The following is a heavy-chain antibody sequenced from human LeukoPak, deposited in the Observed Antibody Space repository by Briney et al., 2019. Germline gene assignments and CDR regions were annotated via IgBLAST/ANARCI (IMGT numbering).Heavy chain of an antibody. Sequence: PSETLSLTCAVYGGSFSGYYWSWIRQPPGNGLEWIGEINHSGSTNYNPSLKSRVTISVDTSKNQFSLKLSSVTAADTAVYYCARAMDTEPNWNLYYFDYWGQGTLVTVSS. D-gene: IGHD1-7*01. CDR1: GGSFSGYY. V-gene: IGHV4-34*01. CDR3: ARAMDTEPNWNLYYFDY. J-gene: IGHJ4*02. CDR2: INHSGST.